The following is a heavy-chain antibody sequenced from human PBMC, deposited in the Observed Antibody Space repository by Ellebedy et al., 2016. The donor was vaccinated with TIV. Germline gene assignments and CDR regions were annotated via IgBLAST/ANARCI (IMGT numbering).Heavy chain of an antibody. CDR3: ARVAAADKSLRWYLEPFDY. D-gene: IGHD6-13*01. J-gene: IGHJ4*02. V-gene: IGHV5-51*01. CDR1: GYSFTSYW. CDR2: IYPGDSDT. Sequence: KVSXXGSGYSFTSYWIGWVRQMPGKGLEWMGIIYPGDSDTRYSPSFQGQVTISADKSISTAYLQWSSLKASDTAMYYCARVAAADKSLRWYLEPFDYWGQGTLVTVSS.